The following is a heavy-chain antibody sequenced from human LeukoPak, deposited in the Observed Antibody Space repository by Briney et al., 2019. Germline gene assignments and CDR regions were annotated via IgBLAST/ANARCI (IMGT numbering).Heavy chain of an antibody. CDR2: IDWDDDK. CDR1: GFSLSTSGMC. CDR3: ARTYYYDSSGYPDY. J-gene: IGHJ4*02. Sequence: SGPALVKPTQTLTLTCTFSGFSLSTSGMCVSWIRQPPGKALEWLARIDWDDDKYYSTSLKTRLTISKDTSKNQVVLTMTNMDPVGTATYYCARTYYYDSSGYPDYWGQGTLVTVSS. V-gene: IGHV2-70*11. D-gene: IGHD3-22*01.